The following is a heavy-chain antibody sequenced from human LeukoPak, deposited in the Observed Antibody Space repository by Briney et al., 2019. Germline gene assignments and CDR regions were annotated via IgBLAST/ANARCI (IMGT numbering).Heavy chain of an antibody. V-gene: IGHV4-31*03. CDR2: IHHSGRS. J-gene: IGHJ4*02. D-gene: IGHD3-10*01. Sequence: SQTLSLTCTVSADSLSSGGHYWAWIRQFPGKGLESIGFIHHSGRSRHNPSLKDRVAISVDTSRKQLALKLSSVTAADTAMYYCARGGNRFGGFYFDYWGQGIQVIVSS. CDR3: ARGGNRFGGFYFDY. CDR1: ADSLSSGGHY.